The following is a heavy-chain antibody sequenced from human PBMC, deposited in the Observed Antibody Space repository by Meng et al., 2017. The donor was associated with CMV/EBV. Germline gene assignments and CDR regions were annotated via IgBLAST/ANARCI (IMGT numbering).Heavy chain of an antibody. D-gene: IGHD1-26*01. J-gene: IGHJ6*02. Sequence: GSLRLSCSVSGGSICSSNYFWGWIRQPPGKGLEWIGNIYYSGSTYYNPSLKSRVIMSVDTSKNQFSLKLFSVTAADTAVYYCARSFDRNYYYYGIDVWGQGTTVTVSS. V-gene: IGHV4-39*07. CDR1: GGSICSSNYF. CDR2: IYYSGST. CDR3: ARSFDRNYYYYGIDV.